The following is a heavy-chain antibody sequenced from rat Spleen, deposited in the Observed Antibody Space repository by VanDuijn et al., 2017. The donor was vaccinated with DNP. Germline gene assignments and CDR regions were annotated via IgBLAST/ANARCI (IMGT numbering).Heavy chain of an antibody. D-gene: IGHD1-2*01. J-gene: IGHJ2*01. CDR2: IQSGGNT. Sequence: QVQMKETGPGLVQTTQTLSVTCTVSGFSLTSYGVHWVRQVPGKGLEWMGRIQSGGNTDYNSALKSRLSISRDTSKSQVFLEMNSVQTEDTAIYFCARHYTYWGQGVMVTVSS. V-gene: IGHV2-77*01. CDR3: ARHYTY. CDR1: GFSLTSYG.